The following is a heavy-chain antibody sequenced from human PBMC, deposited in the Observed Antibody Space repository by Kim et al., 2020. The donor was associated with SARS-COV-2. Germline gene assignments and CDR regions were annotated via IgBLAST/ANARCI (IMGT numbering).Heavy chain of an antibody. V-gene: IGHV4-39*01. CDR1: GGSISSHSYN. CDR2: IYYSGST. D-gene: IGHD6-19*01. Sequence: SETLSLTCTVYGGSISSHSYNWGCNRQPPGQGLEWIGSIYYSGSTYYNPSLNSRVTISVDTYQNQFSLKLISVTAAATADYACGTPWRLADAVVVWGHG. CDR3: GTPWRLADAVVV. J-gene: IGHJ3*01.